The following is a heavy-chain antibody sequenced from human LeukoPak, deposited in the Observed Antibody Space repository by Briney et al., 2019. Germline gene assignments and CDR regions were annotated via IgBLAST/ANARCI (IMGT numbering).Heavy chain of an antibody. V-gene: IGHV1-2*02. J-gene: IGHJ4*02. CDR3: ARAIRPADTLPY. CDR2: INPNSGGT. D-gene: IGHD2-15*01. CDR1: AYTFTIYG. Sequence: AAVKLSFTASAYTFTIYGINWVRQAPGQGLEWIGWINPNSGGTNYSQKFQVRVTMTSDTAISTAYMELSRLRSGDTAVSYCARAIRPADTLPYWSQGTLVTVPS.